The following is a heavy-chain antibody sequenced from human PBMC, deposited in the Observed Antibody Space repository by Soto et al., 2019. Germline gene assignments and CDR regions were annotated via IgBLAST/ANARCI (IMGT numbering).Heavy chain of an antibody. Sequence: NPSETLSLTYTVSVGSIATSSYLCAWIRRPPGKGLEWIGSIDYRGTIYNNPSLKSRVTISVDTSKNHFSLKLDSVTAADTALYYCSRRDTEGFDPWGQGTLVTVSS. J-gene: IGHJ5*02. V-gene: IGHV4-39*02. CDR3: SRRDTEGFDP. CDR2: IDYRGTI. CDR1: VGSIATSSYL.